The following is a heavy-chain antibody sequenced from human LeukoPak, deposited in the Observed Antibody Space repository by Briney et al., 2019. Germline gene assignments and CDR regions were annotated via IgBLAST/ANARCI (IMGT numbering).Heavy chain of an antibody. CDR1: GFTFSSYA. CDR2: ISGSGGST. CDR3: AMPGRYYGSGSYSPFDY. Sequence: PGGSLRLSCAASGFTFSSYAMSWVRQAPGKGLEWVSAISGSGGSTYYADSVKGRFTISRDNSKNTLYLQMNSLRAEDTAVYYRAMPGRYYGSGSYSPFDYWGQGTLVTVSS. J-gene: IGHJ4*02. V-gene: IGHV3-23*01. D-gene: IGHD3-10*01.